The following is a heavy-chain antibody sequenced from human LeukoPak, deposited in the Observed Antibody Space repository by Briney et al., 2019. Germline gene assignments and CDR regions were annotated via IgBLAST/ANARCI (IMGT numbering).Heavy chain of an antibody. J-gene: IGHJ4*02. V-gene: IGHV4-34*01. CDR3: ARGKSTMVRGVIVYYFDY. CDR1: GGSISSYY. Sequence: SETLSLTCTVSGGSISSYYWSWIRQPPGKGLEWIGEINHSGSTNYNPSLKSRVTISVDTSKNQFSLKLSSVTAADTAVYYCARGKSTMVRGVIVYYFDYWGQGTLVTVSS. CDR2: INHSGST. D-gene: IGHD3-10*01.